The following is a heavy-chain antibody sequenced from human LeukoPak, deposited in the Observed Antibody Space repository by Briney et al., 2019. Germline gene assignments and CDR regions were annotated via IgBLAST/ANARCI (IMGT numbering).Heavy chain of an antibody. CDR2: VYYSGSA. V-gene: IGHV4-39*07. CDR3: ARDLYSSGWFDS. Sequence: SETLSLACTVSGVSILSGGYYSAWIRQPPGKGLEWIGSVYYSGSAYYNTSLQSGVTISVDSSKNQFSLRLISVTAADTAVDFCARDLYSSGWFDSWGQGTLVTVSS. CDR1: GVSILSGGYY. J-gene: IGHJ5*01. D-gene: IGHD6-19*01.